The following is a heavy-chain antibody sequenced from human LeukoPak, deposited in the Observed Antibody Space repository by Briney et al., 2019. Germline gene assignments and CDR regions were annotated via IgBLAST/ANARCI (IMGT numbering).Heavy chain of an antibody. CDR1: GGTFSSYA. J-gene: IGHJ2*01. CDR3: ARGAYYYDSSGPRRSYWYFDL. D-gene: IGHD3-22*01. CDR2: IIPIFGIA. V-gene: IGHV1-69*04. Sequence: SMKVSCKASGGTFSSYAISWVRQAPGQGLEWMGRIIPIFGIANYAQKFQGRVTITADKSTSTAYMELSSLRSEDTAVYYCARGAYYYDSSGPRRSYWYFDLWGRGTLVTVSS.